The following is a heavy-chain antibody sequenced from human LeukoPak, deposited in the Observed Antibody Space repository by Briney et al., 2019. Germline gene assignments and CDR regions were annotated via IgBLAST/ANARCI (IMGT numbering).Heavy chain of an antibody. CDR1: GGSFSGYY. Sequence: SETLSLTCAVYGGSFSGYYWSWIRQPPGKGLEWIGEINHSGSINYNPSLKSRVIISGDTSKNQFSLKLSSVTAADTAVYCCARGIPGWSIGYSGNYWLHAFDIWGQGTMVTVSS. D-gene: IGHD1-26*01. V-gene: IGHV4-34*01. CDR3: ARGIPGWSIGYSGNYWLHAFDI. CDR2: INHSGSI. J-gene: IGHJ3*02.